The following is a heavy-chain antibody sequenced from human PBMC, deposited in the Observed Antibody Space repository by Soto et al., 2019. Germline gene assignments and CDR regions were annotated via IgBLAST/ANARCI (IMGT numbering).Heavy chain of an antibody. V-gene: IGHV3-23*01. D-gene: IGHD3-10*01. CDR2: FKAGGDDGTT. CDR1: GFTFSSYS. J-gene: IGHJ4*02. CDR3: AKKVSSGPGSQYFDY. Sequence: GGSLRLSCAASGFTFSSYSMSWVRQAPGKGLEWVSGFKAGGDDGTTYYADSVKGRFTISRDNSKNTLFLQMNSLRVEDTAIYYCAKKVSSGPGSQYFDYWGQGTLVTVSS.